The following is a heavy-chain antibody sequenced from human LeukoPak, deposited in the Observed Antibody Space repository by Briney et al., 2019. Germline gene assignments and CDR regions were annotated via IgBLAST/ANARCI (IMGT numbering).Heavy chain of an antibody. CDR1: GGTFSSYG. CDR2: IVPIFGTT. Sequence: GASVKVSCKPSGGTFSSYGFSWVRQAPGQGLEWMGGIVPIFGTTNYAQKFQGRVSITADEPTSTAYMDLSSLRSEDTAVYYCAKGHSMVRGVTDHWGQGTLVTVSS. D-gene: IGHD3-10*01. V-gene: IGHV1-69*13. CDR3: AKGHSMVRGVTDH. J-gene: IGHJ5*02.